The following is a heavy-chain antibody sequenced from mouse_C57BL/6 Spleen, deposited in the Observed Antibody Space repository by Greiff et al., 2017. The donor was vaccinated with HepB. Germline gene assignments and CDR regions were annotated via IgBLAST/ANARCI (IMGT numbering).Heavy chain of an antibody. CDR3: ARDGNYGY. V-gene: IGHV1-64*01. CDR2: IHPNSGST. CDR1: GYTFTSYW. J-gene: IGHJ2*01. Sequence: VQLQQSGAELVKPGASVKLSCQASGYTFTSYWMHWVKQRPGQGLEWIGMIHPNSGSTNYNEKFKSKATLTVDKSSSPAYMQLSSMTSEDSAVYYCARDGNYGYWGQGTTLTVSS. D-gene: IGHD2-1*01.